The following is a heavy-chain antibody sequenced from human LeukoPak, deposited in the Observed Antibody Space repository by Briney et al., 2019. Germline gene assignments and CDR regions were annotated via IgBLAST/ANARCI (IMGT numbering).Heavy chain of an antibody. CDR1: GYTLIRYG. V-gene: IGHV1-18*01. CDR2: ISAYNGDA. Sequence: GASVKVSCKASGYTLIRYGFSWVRRAPGQGLEWMGWISAYNGDANYAQKVQGRVPMTTDTSTTTAYMELRSLRSDDTAVYYCARDQGNGYLGDYWGQGTLVTVSS. D-gene: IGHD3-22*01. CDR3: ARDQGNGYLGDY. J-gene: IGHJ4*02.